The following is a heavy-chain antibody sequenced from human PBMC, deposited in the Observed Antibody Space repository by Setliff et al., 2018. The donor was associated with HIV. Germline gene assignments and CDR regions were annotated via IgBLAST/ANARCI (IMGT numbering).Heavy chain of an antibody. Sequence: VASVKVSCKASGYTLTIYDITWVRQAPGQGLEWMGGIVPIFGTPSYAQKFKGRLTITADESTSTVYMELSSLRSEDTAVYFCARDSRDIVVVIAPEPEPYYYYGMDVWGEGTTVTVPQ. D-gene: IGHD2-15*01. V-gene: IGHV1-69*13. CDR2: IVPIFGTP. CDR1: GYTLTIYD. CDR3: ARDSRDIVVVIAPEPEPYYYYGMDV. J-gene: IGHJ6*04.